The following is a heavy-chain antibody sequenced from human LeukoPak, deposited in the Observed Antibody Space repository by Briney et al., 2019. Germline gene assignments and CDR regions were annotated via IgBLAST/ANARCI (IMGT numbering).Heavy chain of an antibody. V-gene: IGHV4-39*07. Sequence: SETLSLTCTVSGGSISSISSSSYYWGWIRQPPGKGLEWIGGIYYSGTTYYNPSLKSRVTISVYTSKNQVSLKLSSVTSADTAVYYCARDSRYGDVDVWGKGTTVTVS. CDR2: IYYSGTT. J-gene: IGHJ6*03. CDR3: ARDSRYGDVDV. D-gene: IGHD4-17*01. CDR1: GGSISSISSSSYY.